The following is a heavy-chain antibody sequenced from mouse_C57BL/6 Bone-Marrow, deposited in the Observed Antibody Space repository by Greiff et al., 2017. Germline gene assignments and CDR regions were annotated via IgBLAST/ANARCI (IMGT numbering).Heavy chain of an antibody. V-gene: IGHV6-3*01. CDR1: GFTFSNYW. D-gene: IGHD3-3*01. Sequence: EVKLVESGGGLVQPGGSMKLSCVASGFTFSNYWMNWVSQSPEKGLEWVAQIRLKSDNYATTYAEYGKGRFTISRDDSKSSVYLQMSNLRAEDTGIYYCTGGGPAWFAYWGQGTLVTVSA. J-gene: IGHJ3*01. CDR2: IRLKSDNYAT. CDR3: TGGGPAWFAY.